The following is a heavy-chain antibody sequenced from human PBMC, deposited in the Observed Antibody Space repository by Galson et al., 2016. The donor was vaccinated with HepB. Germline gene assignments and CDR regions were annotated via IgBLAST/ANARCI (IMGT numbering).Heavy chain of an antibody. CDR2: IYHTGST. CDR1: GGSISSSEW. Sequence: SETLSLTCDVTGGSISSSEWWSWVRQSPEKGLEWIGGIYHTGSTDYNPALKSRVTISVDKSKNQFSLKLSSVTAADTAVYYCAGPADFWRFGYWGQGTLVTVSS. CDR3: AGPADFWRFGY. V-gene: IGHV4-4*02. D-gene: IGHD3-3*01. J-gene: IGHJ4*02.